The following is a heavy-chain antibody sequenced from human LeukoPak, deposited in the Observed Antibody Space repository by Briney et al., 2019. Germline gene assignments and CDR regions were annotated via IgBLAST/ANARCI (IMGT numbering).Heavy chain of an antibody. D-gene: IGHD2-2*01. J-gene: IGHJ4*02. CDR3: ARSSSVPAATWIDY. Sequence: PSETLSLTCTVSGGSISSSSYYWGWIRQPPEKGLEWIGSIYYSGSTYYNPSLKSRVTISVDTSKNQFSLKLSSVTAADTAVYYCARSSSVPAATWIDYWGQGTLVTVSS. CDR2: IYYSGST. V-gene: IGHV4-39*07. CDR1: GGSISSSSYY.